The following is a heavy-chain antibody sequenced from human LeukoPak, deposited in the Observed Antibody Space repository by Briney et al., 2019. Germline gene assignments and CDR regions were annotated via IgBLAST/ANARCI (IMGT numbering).Heavy chain of an antibody. CDR3: ARRYYYNLGSFPFDF. CDR1: GGPFIGYF. Sequence: SETLSLTCAVSGGPFIGYFWSWFRQSSGKGLEWIGEIHNSGTTNYNPSLNSRVTISEDTSKNQFYLNLSSVTAADTAVYYCARRYYYNLGSFPFDFWGQGTLVTVSS. J-gene: IGHJ4*02. CDR2: IHNSGTT. V-gene: IGHV4-34*01. D-gene: IGHD3-10*01.